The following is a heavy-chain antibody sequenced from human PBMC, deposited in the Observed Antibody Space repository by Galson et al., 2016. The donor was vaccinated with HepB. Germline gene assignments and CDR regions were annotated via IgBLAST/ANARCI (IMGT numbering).Heavy chain of an antibody. CDR2: IGINNGNT. Sequence: SVKVSCKASGYTISNYALSWVRQAPGQGLEWMGWIGINNGNTKYTDNLQGRVTLTTDTSTNIAYMELRSLRSDDTAVYYCAREWFGNTSRAYSFDPWGQGTLVIVSS. J-gene: IGHJ5*02. D-gene: IGHD3-10*01. CDR3: AREWFGNTSRAYSFDP. V-gene: IGHV1-18*04. CDR1: GYTISNYA.